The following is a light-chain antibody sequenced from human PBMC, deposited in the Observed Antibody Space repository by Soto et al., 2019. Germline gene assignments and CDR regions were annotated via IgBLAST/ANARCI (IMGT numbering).Light chain of an antibody. CDR2: EVS. CDR3: KSYTSSTTLL. V-gene: IGLV2-14*01. Sequence: QSALTQPASVSGSPGQSITISCTGTSSDVGGYNYVSWYQLHPGKAPKLMIYEVSNRPSGVSNRFSGSKSGNTASLTISGLQAEDEADYYCKSYTSSTTLLFGGGTKLTVL. J-gene: IGLJ2*01. CDR1: SSDVGGYNY.